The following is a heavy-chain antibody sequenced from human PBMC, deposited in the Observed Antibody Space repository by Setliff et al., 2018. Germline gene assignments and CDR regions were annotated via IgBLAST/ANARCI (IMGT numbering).Heavy chain of an antibody. Sequence: GGSLRLSCAASGFTFSSYGMHWVRQAPGKGLEWVAFIRYDGSNKYYADSVKGRFTISRDNSKNTLYLQMNSLRAEDTAVYYCAKKGLVIIWDYYYGMDVWGQGTTVTVSS. J-gene: IGHJ6*02. CDR1: GFTFSSYG. CDR2: IRYDGSNK. D-gene: IGHD3-9*01. CDR3: AKKGLVIIWDYYYGMDV. V-gene: IGHV3-30*02.